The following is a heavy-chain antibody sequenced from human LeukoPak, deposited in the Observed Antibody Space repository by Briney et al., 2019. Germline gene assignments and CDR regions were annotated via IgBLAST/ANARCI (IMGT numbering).Heavy chain of an antibody. Sequence: ASVKVSCKASGYTVTSYGISWVRQSPGQGLEWMGWISGYNGNTNYAQKLQGRVTMTTDTSTSTAYMELRSLRSDDTAVYYCARGLLSLELPGYWGQGTLVTVSS. CDR3: ARGLLSLELPGY. J-gene: IGHJ4*02. D-gene: IGHD1-7*01. CDR1: GYTVTSYG. V-gene: IGHV1-18*01. CDR2: ISGYNGNT.